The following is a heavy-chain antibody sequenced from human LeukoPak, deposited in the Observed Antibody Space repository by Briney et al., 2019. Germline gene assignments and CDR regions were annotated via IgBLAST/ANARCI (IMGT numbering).Heavy chain of an antibody. CDR1: GFTFSSYG. CDR3: ARDPTAYYDSSGYYLNTIDY. CDR2: IWYDGSYK. Sequence: AGSLRLSCAASGFTFSSYGMHWVRQAPGKGLEWVAVIWYDGSYKYYADSVKGRFTISRDNSKNTLYLQMNSLRAEDTAVYYCARDPTAYYDSSGYYLNTIDYWGQGTLVTVSS. J-gene: IGHJ4*02. V-gene: IGHV3-33*01. D-gene: IGHD3-22*01.